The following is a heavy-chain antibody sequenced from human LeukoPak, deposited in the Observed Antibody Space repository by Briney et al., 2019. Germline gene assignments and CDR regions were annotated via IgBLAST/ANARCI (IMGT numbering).Heavy chain of an antibody. Sequence: GGSLRLSCAASGFTFSRYAMHWVRQAPGKGLEWVAVISYDGSNKYYADSVKGRFTISRDNSKNTLYPQMNSLRAEDTAVYYCARDPWRGDTAMVYPHYWGQGTLVTVSS. CDR1: GFTFSRYA. V-gene: IGHV3-30-3*01. D-gene: IGHD5-18*01. CDR2: ISYDGSNK. J-gene: IGHJ4*02. CDR3: ARDPWRGDTAMVYPHY.